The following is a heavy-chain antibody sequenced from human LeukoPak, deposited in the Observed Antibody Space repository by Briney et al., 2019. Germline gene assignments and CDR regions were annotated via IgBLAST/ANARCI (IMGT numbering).Heavy chain of an antibody. Sequence: SVKVSCKASGGTFSSYAISWVRQAPGQGREWMGGIIPIFGTANYAQKFQGRVTITADKSTSTAYMELSSLRSEDTAVYYCARGFVLSKFPNYYYYYGMDVWGKGTTVTVSS. D-gene: IGHD3-10*01. V-gene: IGHV1-69*06. CDR1: GGTFSSYA. CDR2: IIPIFGTA. CDR3: ARGFVLSKFPNYYYYYGMDV. J-gene: IGHJ6*04.